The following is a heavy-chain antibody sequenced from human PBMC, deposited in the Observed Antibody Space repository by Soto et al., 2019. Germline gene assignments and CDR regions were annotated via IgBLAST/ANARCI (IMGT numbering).Heavy chain of an antibody. CDR2: IYHSGST. Sequence: QLQLQESGSGLVKPSQTLSLTCAVSGGSISSGGYSWSWIRQPPGKGLEWIGYIYHSGSTYYNPSLKSRVTISVDRSKNQFSLKLSSVTTADMAVYYCARDDVVAQKFDYWGQGTLVTVSS. D-gene: IGHD2-15*01. V-gene: IGHV4-30-2*01. J-gene: IGHJ4*02. CDR1: GGSISSGGYS. CDR3: ARDDVVAQKFDY.